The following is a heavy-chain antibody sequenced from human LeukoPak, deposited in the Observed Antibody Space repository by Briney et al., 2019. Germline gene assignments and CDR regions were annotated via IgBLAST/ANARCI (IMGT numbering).Heavy chain of an antibody. CDR1: GGSFSGYC. Sequence: SETLSLTCAVYGGSFSGYCWSWIRQPPGKGLEWIGEINHSGSTNYNPSLKSRVTISVDTSKNQFSLKLSSVTAADTAVYYCARGSRWSGVRGYYFDYWGQGTLVTVSS. CDR3: ARGSRWSGVRGYYFDY. D-gene: IGHD3-10*01. J-gene: IGHJ4*02. V-gene: IGHV4-34*01. CDR2: INHSGST.